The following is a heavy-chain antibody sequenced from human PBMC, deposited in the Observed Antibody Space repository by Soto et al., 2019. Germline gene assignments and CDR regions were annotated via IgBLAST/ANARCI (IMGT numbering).Heavy chain of an antibody. Sequence: SETLSLTCTVSCDSTSYYYWSWIRVAPGKGLEWIGSVYHSGSTNYNPSLKSRVTILRDSSKAQFSLKLNSATAADTAVYYCAIGYMDWFDPWGQGTLVTVSS. CDR2: VYHSGST. V-gene: IGHV4-59*08. CDR3: AIGYMDWFDP. J-gene: IGHJ5*02. D-gene: IGHD2-2*02. CDR1: CDSTSYYY.